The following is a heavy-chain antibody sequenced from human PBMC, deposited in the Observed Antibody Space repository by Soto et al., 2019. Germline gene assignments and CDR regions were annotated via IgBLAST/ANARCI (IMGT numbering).Heavy chain of an antibody. V-gene: IGHV1-18*04. CDR1: GYTFTSYG. D-gene: IGHD3-3*01. J-gene: IGHJ3*02. CDR3: ARDKVGVVIVGTDDAFDI. Sequence: QVQLVQSGAEVKKPGASVKVSCKASGYTFTSYGISWVRQAPGQGLEWMGWISAYNGNTNYAQKHQGRVTMTTDTSTSTAYMELRSLRSDDTAVYYCARDKVGVVIVGTDDAFDIWGQGTMVTVSS. CDR2: ISAYNGNT.